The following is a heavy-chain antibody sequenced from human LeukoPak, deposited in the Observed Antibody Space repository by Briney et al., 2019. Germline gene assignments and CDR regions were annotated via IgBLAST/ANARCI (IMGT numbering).Heavy chain of an antibody. CDR2: IYHSGST. Sequence: SETLSLTCIVSGYSISSGYYWGWIRQPPGKGLEWIGNIYHSGSTYYNPSLKSRVTISVDTSKNQFSLKLSSVTASDTAVYYCARVIYPWGQGTLVTVSS. V-gene: IGHV4-38-2*02. J-gene: IGHJ5*02. CDR3: ARVIYP. CDR1: GYSISSGYY.